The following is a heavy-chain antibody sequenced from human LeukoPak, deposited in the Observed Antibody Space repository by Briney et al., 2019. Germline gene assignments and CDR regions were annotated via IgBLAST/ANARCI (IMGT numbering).Heavy chain of an antibody. D-gene: IGHD2-15*01. CDR3: AKDKVQDGRWQFDY. CDR2: IGVGGDT. J-gene: IGHJ4*02. Sequence: GGSLRLSCAASGFTFSSFTMNWVRQAPGKGLEWVSGIGVGGDTYYTDSVKGRFTISRDNSKSTLYLQMNSLRAEDTAVYYCAKDKVQDGRWQFDYWGQGTLVTVSS. CDR1: GFTFSSFT. V-gene: IGHV3-23*01.